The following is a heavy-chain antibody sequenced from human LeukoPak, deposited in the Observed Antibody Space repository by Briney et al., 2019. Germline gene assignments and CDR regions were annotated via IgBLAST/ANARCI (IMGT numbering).Heavy chain of an antibody. Sequence: GASVKVSCKASGYTFTSYDINWVRQATGQGLEWMGWMNPNSGNTGYAQKFQGRVTMTRNTSISTAYMELSSLRSEDTAVYYCARSLRFSYYYYHGMDVWGQGTTVTVSS. D-gene: IGHD3-3*01. V-gene: IGHV1-8*01. J-gene: IGHJ6*02. CDR3: ARSLRFSYYYYHGMDV. CDR1: GYTFTSYD. CDR2: MNPNSGNT.